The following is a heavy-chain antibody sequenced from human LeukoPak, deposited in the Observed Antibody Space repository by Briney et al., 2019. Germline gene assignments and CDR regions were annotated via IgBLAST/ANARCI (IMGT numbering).Heavy chain of an antibody. V-gene: IGHV3-7*01. CDR1: GVSFSSYG. CDR2: VNQGGTEK. Sequence: GGSLRLSCAASGVSFSSYGMHWVRQAPGKGLGWVANVNQGGTEKFYVDSVKGRFTISRDNAENSLYLQMNSLRVEDTAVYYCAREHYFYHMDGWGEGTTVTVSS. J-gene: IGHJ6*03. CDR3: AREHYFYHMDG.